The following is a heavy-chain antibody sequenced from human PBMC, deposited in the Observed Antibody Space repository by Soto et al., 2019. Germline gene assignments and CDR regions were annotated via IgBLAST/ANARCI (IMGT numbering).Heavy chain of an antibody. V-gene: IGHV3-72*01. Sequence: EVQVVESGGGLVQPGGSLRLSCAASGFTISDHFIDWVRQAPGKGLEWVGRTKNIGNNYATEYAASVKGRFTISRDDSRISVYLSMNRLKSEDTAVYFCARGGNEYRYWGQGNLVTVSS. CDR1: GFTISDHF. CDR3: ARGGNEYRY. D-gene: IGHD5-12*01. CDR2: TKNIGNNYAT. J-gene: IGHJ4*02.